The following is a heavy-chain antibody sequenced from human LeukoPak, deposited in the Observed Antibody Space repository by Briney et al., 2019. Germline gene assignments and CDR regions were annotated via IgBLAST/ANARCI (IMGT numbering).Heavy chain of an antibody. J-gene: IGHJ5*02. Sequence: SVKVSCKASGGTFSSYAISWVRQAPGQGLEWMGRIIPILGIANYAQKFQGRVTITADKSTSTAYMELSSLRSEDTAVYYCADHRSGSYSWFDPWGQGTLVTVSS. D-gene: IGHD3-10*01. CDR1: GGTFSSYA. V-gene: IGHV1-69*04. CDR3: ADHRSGSYSWFDP. CDR2: IIPILGIA.